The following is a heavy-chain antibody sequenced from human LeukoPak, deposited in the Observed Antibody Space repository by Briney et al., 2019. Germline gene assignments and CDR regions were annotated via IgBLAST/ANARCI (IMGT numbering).Heavy chain of an antibody. D-gene: IGHD6-19*01. J-gene: IGHJ4*02. CDR3: ARGTPSSGWVSYLEGLDY. CDR2: IYYGGST. V-gene: IGHV4-59*01. CDR1: GGSISSYY. Sequence: SETLSLTCTVSGGSISSYYWSWIRQPPGKGLEWIGYIYYGGSTNYNPSLKSRVTISVDTSKNQFSLKLSSVTAADTAVYYCARGTPSSGWVSYLEGLDYWGQGALVTVSS.